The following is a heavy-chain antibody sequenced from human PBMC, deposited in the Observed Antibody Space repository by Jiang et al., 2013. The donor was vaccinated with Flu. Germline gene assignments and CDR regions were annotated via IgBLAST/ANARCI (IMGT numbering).Heavy chain of an antibody. CDR2: MNPNSGNT. CDR3: ARSDKVSQAVAGTLYFDY. J-gene: IGHJ4*02. D-gene: IGHD6-19*01. CDR1: GYTFTSYD. Sequence: SVKVSCKASGYTFTSYDINWVRQATGQGLEWMGWMNPNSGNTGYAQKFQGRVTMTRNTSISTAYMELSSLRSEDTAVYYCARSDKVSQAVAGTLYFDYWGQGTLVTVSS. V-gene: IGHV1-8*01.